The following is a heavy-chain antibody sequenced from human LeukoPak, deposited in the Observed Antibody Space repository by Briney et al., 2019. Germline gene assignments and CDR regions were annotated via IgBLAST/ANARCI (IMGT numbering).Heavy chain of an antibody. V-gene: IGHV3-74*01. CDR2: INSDGSST. CDR3: ARARYYDFWGGYLFDY. D-gene: IGHD3-3*01. J-gene: IGHJ4*02. CDR1: GFTFSSYW. Sequence: PGGSLRLSCAASGFTFSSYWMHWVRQAPGKRLVWVSRINSDGSSTSYADSVKGRFTISRDNAKNTLYLQMNSLRAEDTAVYYCARARYYDFWGGYLFDYWGQGTLVTVSS.